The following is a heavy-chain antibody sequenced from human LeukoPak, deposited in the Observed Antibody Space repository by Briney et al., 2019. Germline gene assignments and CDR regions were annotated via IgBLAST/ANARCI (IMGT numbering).Heavy chain of an antibody. V-gene: IGHV4-34*01. CDR1: GGSLSGYY. D-gene: IGHD3-22*01. J-gene: IGHJ4*02. Sequence: SETLSLTCAVYGGSLSGYYWSWIRQPPGKGLEWIGEINHSGSTNYIPSLKSRVTVSIDTSKNQFSLNPNSVTAADTAVYYCLRTPLTYYYDSSGYSREPNWGQGTLVTVSS. CDR2: INHSGST. CDR3: LRTPLTYYYDSSGYSREPN.